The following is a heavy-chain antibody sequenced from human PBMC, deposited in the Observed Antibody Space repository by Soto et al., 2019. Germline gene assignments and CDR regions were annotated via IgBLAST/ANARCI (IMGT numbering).Heavy chain of an antibody. CDR2: IIPILGIA. J-gene: IGHJ6*03. CDR1: GGTFSSYT. CDR3: ASGQITRRHYYYYYMDV. D-gene: IGHD1-1*01. V-gene: IGHV1-69*02. Sequence: QVQLVQSGAEVKKPGSSVKVSCKASGGTFSSYTISWVRQAPGQGLEWMGRIIPILGIANYAQKFQGRVTITADKSTSTAYMELSSLSSEDTAVYYCASGQITRRHYYYYYMDVWGKGTTVTVSS.